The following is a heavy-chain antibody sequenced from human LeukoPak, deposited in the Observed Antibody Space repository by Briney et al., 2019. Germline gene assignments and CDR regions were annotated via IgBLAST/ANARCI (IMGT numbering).Heavy chain of an antibody. CDR1: GGSISSGGYY. CDR2: IYYSGST. CDR3: ARGSQWLVPPVFDY. V-gene: IGHV4-31*03. D-gene: IGHD6-19*01. J-gene: IGHJ4*02. Sequence: PSETLSLTCTVSGGSISSGGYYWSWIRQHPGKGLEWIGYIYYSGSTYYNPSLKNRVTISVDTSKNQFSLKLSSVTAADTAVYYCARGSQWLVPPVFDYWGQGTLVTVSS.